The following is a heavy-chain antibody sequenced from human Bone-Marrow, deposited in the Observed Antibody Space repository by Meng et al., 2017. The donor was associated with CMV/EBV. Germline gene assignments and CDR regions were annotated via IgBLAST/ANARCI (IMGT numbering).Heavy chain of an antibody. CDR2: INPNSGGT. CDR1: GYTFTGYY. CDR3: ARDRHTMVRGVNNWFDP. V-gene: IGHV1-2*02. Sequence: ASVKVSCKASGYTFTGYYMHWVRQAPGQGLEWMGWINPNSGGTNYAQKFQGMVTMTRDTSISTAYMELSRLRSDDTAVYYCARDRHTMVRGVNNWFDPWSQGTLVTVSS. D-gene: IGHD3-10*01. J-gene: IGHJ5*02.